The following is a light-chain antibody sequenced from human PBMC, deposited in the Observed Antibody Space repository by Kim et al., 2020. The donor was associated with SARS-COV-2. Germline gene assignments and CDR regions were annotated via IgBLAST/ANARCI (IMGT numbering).Light chain of an antibody. J-gene: IGKJ3*01. CDR3: QQGYITPFA. V-gene: IGKV1-39*01. Sequence: DIQMTQSPSSLSASVGDRVTITCRTTQSISSHLNWYQQKPGRAPKLLISAASTLQGGVPSRFSGSGSETDFTLTISSLQPDDFATYFCQQGYITPFAFGPGTKVDIK. CDR1: QSISSH. CDR2: AAS.